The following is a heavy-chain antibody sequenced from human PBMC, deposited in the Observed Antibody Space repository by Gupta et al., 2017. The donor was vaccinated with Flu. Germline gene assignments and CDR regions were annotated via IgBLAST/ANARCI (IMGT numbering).Heavy chain of an antibody. D-gene: IGHD6-13*01. Sequence: EVQLLESGGGLVQPGGSLRLSCAASGFTFSSYAMSWVRQAPGKGLEWVSAISGSGGSTYYADSVKGRFTISRDNSKNTLYLQMNSLRAEDTAVYYCADQNKKYSSSWYERWGQGTLVTVSS. CDR3: ADQNKKYSSSWYER. J-gene: IGHJ5*02. V-gene: IGHV3-23*01. CDR1: GFTFSSYA. CDR2: ISGSGGST.